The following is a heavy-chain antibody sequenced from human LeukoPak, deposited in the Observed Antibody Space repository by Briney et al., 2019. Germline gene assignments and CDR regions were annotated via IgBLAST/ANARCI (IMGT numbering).Heavy chain of an antibody. D-gene: IGHD2-2*01. J-gene: IGHJ4*02. CDR2: IRYDGSNK. CDR1: GFTFSSYG. Sequence: GGSLRLSCAASGFTFSSYGMHWVRQAPGKGLGWVAFIRYDGSNKYYADSVKGRFTISRDKAKNSLYLQMNSLRAEDTAVYYCAREYCSSTSCLYDYWGQGTLVTVSS. CDR3: AREYCSSTSCLYDY. V-gene: IGHV3-30*02.